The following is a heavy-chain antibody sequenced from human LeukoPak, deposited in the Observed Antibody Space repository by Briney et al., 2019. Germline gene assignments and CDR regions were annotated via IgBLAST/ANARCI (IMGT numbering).Heavy chain of an antibody. CDR2: IYYSGST. CDR1: GGSISSYY. D-gene: IGHD3-10*01. Sequence: SETLSLTCTVSGGSISSYYWSWLRQPPGKGLEWIGYIYYSGSTNYNPSLKSRVTISVDTSKNQFSLKLSSVTAADTAVYYCARDSVVRGASGYGMDVWGQGTTVTVSS. J-gene: IGHJ6*02. V-gene: IGHV4-59*01. CDR3: ARDSVVRGASGYGMDV.